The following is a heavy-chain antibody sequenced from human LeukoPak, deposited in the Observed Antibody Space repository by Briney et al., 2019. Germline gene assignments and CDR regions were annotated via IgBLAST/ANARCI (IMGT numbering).Heavy chain of an antibody. D-gene: IGHD3-3*01. CDR3: ARVGKGRITIFGVVGYYFDY. CDR1: GFTFSSYW. Sequence: PGGSLRLSCAASGFTFSSYWMHWVRQAPGKGLVWVSRINSDGSSTSYADSVKGRFTISRDNAKNTLYLQMNSLRAEDTAVYHCARVGKGRITIFGVVGYYFDYWGQGTLVTVSS. J-gene: IGHJ4*02. CDR2: INSDGSST. V-gene: IGHV3-74*01.